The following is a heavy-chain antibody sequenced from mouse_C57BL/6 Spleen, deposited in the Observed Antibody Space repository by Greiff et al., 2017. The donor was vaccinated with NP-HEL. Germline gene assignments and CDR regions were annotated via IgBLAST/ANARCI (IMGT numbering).Heavy chain of an antibody. CDR1: GFTFSDYY. D-gene: IGHD2-10*02. V-gene: IGHV5-16*01. J-gene: IGHJ1*03. Sequence: EVMLVESEGGLVQPGSSMKLSCTASGFTFSDYYMAWVRQVPEKGLEWVANINYDGSSTYYLDSLKSRFIISRDNAKNILYLQMSSLKSEDTATYYCARNPRNWYFDVWGTGTTVTVSS. CDR2: INYDGSST. CDR3: ARNPRNWYFDV.